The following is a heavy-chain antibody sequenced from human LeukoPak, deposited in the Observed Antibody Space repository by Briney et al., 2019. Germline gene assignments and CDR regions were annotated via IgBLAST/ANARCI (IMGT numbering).Heavy chain of an antibody. J-gene: IGHJ5*01. CDR1: GFIFNDYS. CDR2: ISWNSGSI. CDR3: AKGGSMILVLNWFDS. D-gene: IGHD3-22*01. V-gene: IGHV3-9*01. Sequence: PGGSLRLSCAASGFIFNDYSMHWVRQAPGKGLEWVSSISWNSGSIGYADSVKGRFTISRDNAQKSLCLQVNSLRPVDTALYYCAKGGSMILVLNWFDSWGQGTPVTVSS.